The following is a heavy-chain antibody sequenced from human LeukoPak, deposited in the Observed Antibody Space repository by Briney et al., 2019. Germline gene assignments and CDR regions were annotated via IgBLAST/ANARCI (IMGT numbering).Heavy chain of an antibody. Sequence: PGGSLRLSCAASGFTFSYYGMHWVRQAPGKGLEWVASIWYDGGSKYYADSVKGRFTISRDNSKNTLNLQMNSLRADDTAVYFCVRDSSGDSSGRPSLDYWGQGTLVTVSS. J-gene: IGHJ4*02. CDR2: IWYDGGSK. V-gene: IGHV3-33*01. CDR3: VRDSSGDSSGRPSLDY. CDR1: GFTFSYYG. D-gene: IGHD3-10*01.